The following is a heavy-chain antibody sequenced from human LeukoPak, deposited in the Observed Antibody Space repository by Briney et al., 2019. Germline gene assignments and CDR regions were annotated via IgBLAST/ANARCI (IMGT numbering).Heavy chain of an antibody. V-gene: IGHV3-74*01. CDR1: GFTFSAYW. CDR3: ATSTAAAGTD. CDR2: INSDGSRT. Sequence: GGSLSLSCAASGFTFSAYWMHWVRQAPGKGLVWVSRINSDGSRTTYADSVKGRFTISRDNAKNTLYLQMNSLRAEDTAIYYCATSTAAAGTDWGQGTLVTVSS. J-gene: IGHJ4*02. D-gene: IGHD6-13*01.